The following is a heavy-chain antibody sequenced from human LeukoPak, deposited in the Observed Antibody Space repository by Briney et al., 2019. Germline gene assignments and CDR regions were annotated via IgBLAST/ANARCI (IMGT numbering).Heavy chain of an antibody. CDR3: ARTQRGYSYGTYGA. CDR2: IYSGGST. D-gene: IGHD5-18*01. CDR1: GFTVSSNY. V-gene: IGHV3-66*01. Sequence: PGGSLRLSCAASGFTVSSNYMSWVRQAPGKGLEWVSVIYSGGSTYYADSVKGRFTISRDNSKNTLYLQMNSLRAEDTAVYYCARTQRGYSYGTYGAWGQGTPVTVSS. J-gene: IGHJ5*02.